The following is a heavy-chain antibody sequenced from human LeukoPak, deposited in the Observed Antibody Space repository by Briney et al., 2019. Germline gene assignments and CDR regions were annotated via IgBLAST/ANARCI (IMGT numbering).Heavy chain of an antibody. CDR3: ARSSLAGAGSLFDY. V-gene: IGHV1-18*01. Sequence: ASVKVSCKSSGHTFTSYGSSWVPQAPGQGLEWMGWISTYNGNTHYAQKLQGRVTMTTDTSTSTAYMELRSLRSDDAAVYYCARSSLAGAGSLFDYWGQGTLVTVSS. J-gene: IGHJ4*02. CDR2: ISTYNGNT. D-gene: IGHD6-19*01. CDR1: GHTFTSYG.